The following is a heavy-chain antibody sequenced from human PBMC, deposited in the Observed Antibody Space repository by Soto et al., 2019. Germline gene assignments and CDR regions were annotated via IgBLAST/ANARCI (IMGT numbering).Heavy chain of an antibody. CDR3: EREIRFGYSGYALQL. J-gene: IGHJ4*02. CDR1: GYTFTGYY. V-gene: IGHV1-2*04. D-gene: IGHD5-12*01. Sequence: ASVNVSFKASGYTFTGYYMHWVRQAPGQGLEWMGWINPNSGGTNYAQKFQGWVTMTRDTSISTAYMELSRLRPDDTAVYYCEREIRFGYSGYALQLWGQGTLVTVSS. CDR2: INPNSGGT.